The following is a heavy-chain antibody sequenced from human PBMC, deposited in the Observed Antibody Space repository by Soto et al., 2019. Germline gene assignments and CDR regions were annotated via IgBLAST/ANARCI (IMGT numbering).Heavy chain of an antibody. CDR3: ATSGNSHDFWSGPKRSAFDI. J-gene: IGHJ3*02. D-gene: IGHD3-3*01. CDR2: INPNGGST. Sequence: GASVKVSCKAPADTFTSYYIHWVRQAPGHGLEWMGIINPNGGSTRFAQTFQGRITMTTDTSTSTVYMELRSLRSEDTAVYYCATSGNSHDFWSGPKRSAFDIWGQGTMVTVSS. V-gene: IGHV1-46*01. CDR1: ADTFTSYY.